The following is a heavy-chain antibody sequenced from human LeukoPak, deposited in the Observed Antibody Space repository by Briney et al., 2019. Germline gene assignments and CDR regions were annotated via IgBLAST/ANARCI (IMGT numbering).Heavy chain of an antibody. CDR2: ISGSGAST. CDR1: GFTFSSYA. V-gene: IGHV3-23*01. J-gene: IGHJ6*03. D-gene: IGHD1-26*01. CDR3: AKGYGWEASYYYYYMDV. Sequence: GGSLRLSCAASGFTFSSYAMSWVRQAPGKGLEWVSAISGSGASTYYTDSVKGRFTISRDNSKNTLYLQMNSLRAEDTAVYYCAKGYGWEASYYYYYMDVWGKGTTVTISS.